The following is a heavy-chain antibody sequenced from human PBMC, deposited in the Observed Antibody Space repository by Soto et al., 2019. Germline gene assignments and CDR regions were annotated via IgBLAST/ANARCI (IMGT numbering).Heavy chain of an antibody. CDR3: ARAFGGTSWPNDAFDV. D-gene: IGHD3-16*01. Sequence: HITLKESGPTLVKPTQTLTLTCIFSGFSFSADGVGVGWIRQPPGKTLEWLALIYWDDDTSYRPSLKSRLTITKDTSNHQVVLTMTNMDPLNTATYYCARAFGGTSWPNDAFDVWGQGTVVTVSS. V-gene: IGHV2-5*02. CDR2: IYWDDDT. CDR1: GFSFSADGVG. J-gene: IGHJ3*01.